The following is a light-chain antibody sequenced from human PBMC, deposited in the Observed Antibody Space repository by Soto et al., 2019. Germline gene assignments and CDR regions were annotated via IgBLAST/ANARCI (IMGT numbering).Light chain of an antibody. CDR2: SAF. V-gene: IGKV1-39*01. Sequence: DIQMTQSPSSLSASVGDRVTITCRASQSITNYLNWCQQKPGKAPKLLIYSAFSLQSGVPPRFSGSGSGTEFTLTISSLQPEDFATYYCQQSYSIPYTFGQGTKLEIK. CDR3: QQSYSIPYT. J-gene: IGKJ2*01. CDR1: QSITNY.